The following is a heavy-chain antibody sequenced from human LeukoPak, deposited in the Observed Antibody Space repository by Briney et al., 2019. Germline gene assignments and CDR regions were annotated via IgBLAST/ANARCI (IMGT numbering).Heavy chain of an antibody. J-gene: IGHJ4*02. Sequence: PGGPLRLSCAASGFTFSSYSMNWVRQAPGKGLEWVSSISSSSSYIYYADSVKGRFTISRDNAKNSLYLQMNSLRAEDTAVYYCARDREYSYGPPDLGYWGQGTLVTVSS. D-gene: IGHD5-18*01. CDR2: ISSSSSYI. V-gene: IGHV3-21*01. CDR1: GFTFSSYS. CDR3: ARDREYSYGPPDLGY.